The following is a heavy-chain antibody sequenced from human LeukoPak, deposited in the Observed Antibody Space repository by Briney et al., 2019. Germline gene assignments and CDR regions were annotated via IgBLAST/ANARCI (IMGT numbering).Heavy chain of an antibody. CDR2: ILYDGSNK. V-gene: IGHV3-30-3*01. J-gene: IGHJ4*02. CDR3: ARSLSTSWYSVDY. Sequence: PGRSLRLSCGASAFXFSGYAIHWVRQAPGKGLEWVAVILYDGSNKYHAESVKGRFTISRDNSNNTLYLQMDSLITEDTGVYYCARSLSTSWYSVDYWGQGTLVTVSS. CDR1: AFXFSGYA. D-gene: IGHD6-13*01.